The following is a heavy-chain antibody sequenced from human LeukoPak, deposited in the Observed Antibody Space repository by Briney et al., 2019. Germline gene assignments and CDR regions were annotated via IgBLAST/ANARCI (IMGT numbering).Heavy chain of an antibody. Sequence: SVKVSCKASGFTFTSSAVQWVRQARGQRLEWIGWIVVGSGNTNYAQKFQERVTITRDMSTSTAYMELSSLRSEDTAVYYCARTYSSSDEFDYWGQGTLVTVSS. CDR2: IVVGSGNT. V-gene: IGHV1-58*01. J-gene: IGHJ4*02. CDR3: ARTYSSSDEFDY. CDR1: GFTFTSSA. D-gene: IGHD6-13*01.